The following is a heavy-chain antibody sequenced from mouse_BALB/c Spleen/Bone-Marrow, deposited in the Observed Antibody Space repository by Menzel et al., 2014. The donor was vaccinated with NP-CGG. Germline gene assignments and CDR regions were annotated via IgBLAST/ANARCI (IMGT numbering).Heavy chain of an antibody. CDR2: IYPGDGDT. Sequence: QVQLQQSGAELVRPGSSVKISCESSGYVFSTYWINWVKQRPGRGLEWIGQIYPGDGDTDYNGKFKDKATLTADKSSNTAYMQLSSLTSEDSAVYFCARGGISVDYWGQGTTLTVSS. J-gene: IGHJ2*01. CDR3: ARGGISVDY. CDR1: GYVFSTYW. V-gene: IGHV1-80*01.